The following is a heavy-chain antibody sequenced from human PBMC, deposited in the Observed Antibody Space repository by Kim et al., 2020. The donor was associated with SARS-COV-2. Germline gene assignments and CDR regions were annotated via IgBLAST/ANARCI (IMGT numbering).Heavy chain of an antibody. CDR3: ARAREYYDSSGYFPFDY. CDR2: IIPIFGTA. V-gene: IGHV1-69*13. CDR1: GGTFSSYA. D-gene: IGHD3-22*01. Sequence: SVKVSCKASGGTFSSYAISWVRQAPGQGLEWMGGIIPIFGTANYAQKFQGRVTITADESTSTAYMELSSLRSEDTAVYYCARAREYYDSSGYFPFDYWGQGTLVTVSS. J-gene: IGHJ4*02.